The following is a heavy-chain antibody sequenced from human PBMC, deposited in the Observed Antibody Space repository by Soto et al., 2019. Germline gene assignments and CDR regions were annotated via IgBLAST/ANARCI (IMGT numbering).Heavy chain of an antibody. CDR1: GGTFSSYA. D-gene: IGHD3-22*01. Sequence: RASVKVSCKASGGTFSSYAISWVRQAPGQGLEWMGGIIPIFGTANYAQKFQGRVTITADESTSTAYMELSSLRSEDTAVYYCARVGDYYDSSGYSYYFDYWGQGTLVTVS. CDR3: ARVGDYYDSSGYSYYFDY. J-gene: IGHJ4*02. CDR2: IIPIFGTA. V-gene: IGHV1-69*13.